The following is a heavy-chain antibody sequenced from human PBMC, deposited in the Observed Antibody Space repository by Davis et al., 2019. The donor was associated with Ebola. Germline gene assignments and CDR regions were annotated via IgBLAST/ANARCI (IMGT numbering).Heavy chain of an antibody. J-gene: IGHJ4*02. CDR1: AGSISSYY. Sequence: SETLSLTCTVSAGSISSYYWSWIRQPPGKGLEWIGYIYYSGSTNYNPSLKSRVTISVDTSKNQFSLKLSSVTAADTAVYYCARHLSAFDYWGQGTLVTVSS. V-gene: IGHV4-59*08. CDR3: ARHLSAFDY. CDR2: IYYSGST.